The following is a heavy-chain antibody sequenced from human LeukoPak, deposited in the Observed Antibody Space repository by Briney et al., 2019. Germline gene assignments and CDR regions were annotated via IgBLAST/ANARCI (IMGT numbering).Heavy chain of an antibody. Sequence: GESLKISCKGSGYSFTSYWIGWVRQMPGKGLEWMGVMYPGDSDTRYSPSFQGQVTISADKSISTAYLQWSSLKASDTAMYSCARSFPSGYCSGGSCPGAFDIWGQGKMVTVSS. V-gene: IGHV5-51*01. D-gene: IGHD2-15*01. CDR2: MYPGDSDT. CDR3: ARSFPSGYCSGGSCPGAFDI. CDR1: GYSFTSYW. J-gene: IGHJ3*02.